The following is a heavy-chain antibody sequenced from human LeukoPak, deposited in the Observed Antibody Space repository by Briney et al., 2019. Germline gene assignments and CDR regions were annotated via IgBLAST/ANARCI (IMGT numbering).Heavy chain of an antibody. CDR1: GFTLRSFW. D-gene: IGHD4-23*01. J-gene: IGHJ4*02. V-gene: IGHV3-7*01. Sequence: GGSLTLSCAASGFTLRSFWKGWVRQTPGKGLEWLAHINKDGSTTYYVDSVKGRFTISRNNADNSLYLQMHSLRAEDTAVYYCARDASRGGYFDSWGQGTLVTVSS. CDR3: ARDASRGGYFDS. CDR2: INKDGSTT.